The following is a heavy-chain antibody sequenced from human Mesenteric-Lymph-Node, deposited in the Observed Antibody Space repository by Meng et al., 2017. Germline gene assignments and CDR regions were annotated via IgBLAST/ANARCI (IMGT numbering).Heavy chain of an antibody. Sequence: GESLKISCAASGFTVSNNYIAWVRQAPGKGLEWVSAMYSGGDTYYADSVKGRFTISRDNSRNTVYLQMNNLRIEETAVYYCASDAHHTSGAWGQGTLVTVSS. D-gene: IGHD3-10*01. J-gene: IGHJ4*02. CDR3: ASDAHHTSGA. CDR1: GFTVSNNY. V-gene: IGHV3-66*02. CDR2: MYSGGDT.